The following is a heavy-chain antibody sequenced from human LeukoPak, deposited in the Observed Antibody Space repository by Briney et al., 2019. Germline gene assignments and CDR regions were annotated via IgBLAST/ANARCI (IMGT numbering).Heavy chain of an antibody. Sequence: SETLSLTCAVSGASISGSGYYSGWIRQPPGTGLEWIGNIYYTGSTYYNASLQSRVTISIDMSKNQFFLRLSSVTAADTAMYYCVKSGGYGLIDYWGQGTLVTVSS. CDR2: IYYTGST. J-gene: IGHJ4*02. V-gene: IGHV4-39*01. CDR3: VKSGGYGLIDY. CDR1: GASISGSGYY. D-gene: IGHD6-19*01.